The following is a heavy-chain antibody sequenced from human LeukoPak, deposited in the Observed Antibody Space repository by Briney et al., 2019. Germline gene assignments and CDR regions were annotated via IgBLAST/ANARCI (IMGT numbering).Heavy chain of an antibody. Sequence: GGSLRLSCAASRFIFSNYYMSWIRQAPGKGLEWIATIDAHGGTNYYADSAQDRFTISRDNAKNSLFLQMNSLTAEDTAVYFCARGGSTWDWYFDLWGRGTLVTVSS. V-gene: IGHV3-11*01. CDR3: ARGGSTWDWYFDL. CDR1: RFIFSNYY. D-gene: IGHD6-13*01. J-gene: IGHJ2*01. CDR2: IDAHGGTN.